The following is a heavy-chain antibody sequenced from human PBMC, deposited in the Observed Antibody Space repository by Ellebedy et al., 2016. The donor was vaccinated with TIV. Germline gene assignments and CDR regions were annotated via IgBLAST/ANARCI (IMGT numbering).Heavy chain of an antibody. CDR2: IKSKANGGTT. J-gene: IGHJ2*01. CDR1: GFPFSNAW. V-gene: IGHV3-15*01. Sequence: PGGSLRLSCGGSGFPFSNAWMSWVRQAPGQGLEWVGRIKSKANGGTTDYPTHVKGRFTVSRDDSKNTVYLQMNSLKTDDTAVYYCTTGWYFDFWGRGTLVTVSS. CDR3: TTGWYFDF.